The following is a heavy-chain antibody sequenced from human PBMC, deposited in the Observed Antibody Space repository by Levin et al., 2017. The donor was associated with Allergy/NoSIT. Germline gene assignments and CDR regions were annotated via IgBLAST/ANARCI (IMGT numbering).Heavy chain of an antibody. CDR2: ISGSGGTA. CDR3: AKDLSSSSGWNYGDS. Sequence: ETLSLTCAASGFNFKNYAMSWVRQVPVKGLEWISGISGSGGTANYADSVRERFSISRDNSKNELYLFMHNLRADDTAIYYCAKDLSSSSGWNYGDSWGQGIVVNVSS. CDR1: GFNFKNYA. D-gene: IGHD6-19*01. J-gene: IGHJ4*02. V-gene: IGHV3-23*01.